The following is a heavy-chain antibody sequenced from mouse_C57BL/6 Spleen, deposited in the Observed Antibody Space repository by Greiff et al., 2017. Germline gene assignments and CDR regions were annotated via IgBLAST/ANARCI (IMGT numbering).Heavy chain of an antibody. CDR3: ARGRAYGNYAMDY. CDR1: GYTFTDYN. Sequence: EVQLQQSGPELVKPGASVKMSCKASGYTFTDYNMHWVKQSHGKSLEWIGYINPNNGGTSYNQKFKGKATLTVNKSSSTAYMELRSLTSEDSAVYYCARGRAYGNYAMDYWGQGTSVTVSS. CDR2: INPNNGGT. D-gene: IGHD2-1*01. V-gene: IGHV1-22*01. J-gene: IGHJ4*01.